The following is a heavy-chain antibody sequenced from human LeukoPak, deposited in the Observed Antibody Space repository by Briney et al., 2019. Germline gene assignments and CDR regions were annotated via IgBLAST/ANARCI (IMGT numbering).Heavy chain of an antibody. Sequence: GGSLRLSCAASGFTVSSYGMTWVRQAPGKGLEWVSAFSATDGSAQYAESVKGRFTISRDNSKNSLYLQMNSLRDEDTAVYYCAKARIAAAGTGAFDAWGQGTRVTASS. CDR2: FSATDGSA. J-gene: IGHJ3*01. D-gene: IGHD6-13*01. CDR1: GFTVSSYG. CDR3: AKARIAAAGTGAFDA. V-gene: IGHV3-23*01.